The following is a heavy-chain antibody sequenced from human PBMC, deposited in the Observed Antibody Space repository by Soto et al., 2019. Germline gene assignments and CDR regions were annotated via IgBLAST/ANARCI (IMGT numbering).Heavy chain of an antibody. J-gene: IGHJ4*02. CDR3: ARDPIVGPTRYYFDY. Sequence: LRLSCAASGFTFSSYAMHWVRQAPGKGLEWVAVISYDGSNKYYADSVKGRFTISRDNSKNTLYLQMNSLRAEDTAVYYCARDPIVGPTRYYFDYWGQGTLVTVSS. V-gene: IGHV3-30-3*01. CDR2: ISYDGSNK. D-gene: IGHD1-26*01. CDR1: GFTFSSYA.